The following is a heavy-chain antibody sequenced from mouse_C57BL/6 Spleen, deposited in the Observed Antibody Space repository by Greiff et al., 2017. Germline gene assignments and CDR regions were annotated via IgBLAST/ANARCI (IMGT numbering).Heavy chain of an antibody. CDR2: ISNLAYSI. Sequence: VQLKESGGGLVQPGGSLKLSCAASGFTFSDYGMAWVRQAPRKGPEWVAFISNLAYSIYYADTVTGRFTISRENAKNTLYLEMSSLRSEDTAMYYCARGDGYYAPYWAMDYWGQGTSVTVSS. V-gene: IGHV5-15*01. J-gene: IGHJ4*01. D-gene: IGHD2-3*01. CDR1: GFTFSDYG. CDR3: ARGDGYYAPYWAMDY.